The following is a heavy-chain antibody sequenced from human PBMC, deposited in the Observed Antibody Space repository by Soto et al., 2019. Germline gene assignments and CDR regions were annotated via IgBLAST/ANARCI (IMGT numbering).Heavy chain of an antibody. Sequence: EVQLLESGGGLVQPGGSLRLSCVASGFSFSTYAMGWVRQAPGKGLEWVSGISESGGSTDYADSVKGRFTISRDNSKNTLYLQMNSLRVEDTAVYYCAKNMVELGFDYWGQGTLATVSS. J-gene: IGHJ4*02. D-gene: IGHD1-7*01. CDR1: GFSFSTYA. CDR3: AKNMVELGFDY. V-gene: IGHV3-23*01. CDR2: ISESGGST.